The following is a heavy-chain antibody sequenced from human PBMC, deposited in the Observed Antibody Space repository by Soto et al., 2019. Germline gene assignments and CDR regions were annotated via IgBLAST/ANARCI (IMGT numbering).Heavy chain of an antibody. CDR3: AKPYCSSTSCATTY. D-gene: IGHD2-2*01. V-gene: IGHV3-9*01. J-gene: IGHJ4*02. CDR2: ISWNSGSI. Sequence: GGSLSLSCAASGFTFDDYAMHWVRQAPGKGLEWVSGISWNSGSIGYADSVKGRFTISRDNAKNSLYLQMNSLRAEDTALYYCAKPYCSSTSCATTYWGQGTLVTVSS. CDR1: GFTFDDYA.